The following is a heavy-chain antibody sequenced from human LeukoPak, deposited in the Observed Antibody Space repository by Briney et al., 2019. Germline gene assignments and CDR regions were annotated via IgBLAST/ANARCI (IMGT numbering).Heavy chain of an antibody. CDR2: INPNSGGT. CDR1: GYTFTGYY. V-gene: IGHV1-2*02. CDR3: AREPGYGDYRDWYFDL. J-gene: IGHJ2*01. Sequence: GASVKVSCKASGYTFTGYYMHWVRQAPGQGLEWMGWINPNSGGTNYAQKFQGRVTMTRDTSISTAYMELSRLRSDDTAVYYCAREPGYGDYRDWYFDLWGRRTLVTVSS. D-gene: IGHD4-17*01.